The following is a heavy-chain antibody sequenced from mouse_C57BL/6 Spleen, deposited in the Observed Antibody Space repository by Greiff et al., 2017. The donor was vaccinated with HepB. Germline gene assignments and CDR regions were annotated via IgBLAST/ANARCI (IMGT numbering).Heavy chain of an antibody. D-gene: IGHD2-5*01. CDR2: IYPGDGDT. CDR3: ARRGYSNSYYFDY. Sequence: VKLVESGPELVKPGASVKISCKASGYAFSSSWMNWVKQRPGKGLEWIGRIYPGDGDTNYNGKFKGKATLTADKSSSTAYMQLSSLTSEDSAVYFCARRGYSNSYYFDYWGQGTTLTVSS. J-gene: IGHJ2*01. CDR1: GYAFSSSW. V-gene: IGHV1-82*01.